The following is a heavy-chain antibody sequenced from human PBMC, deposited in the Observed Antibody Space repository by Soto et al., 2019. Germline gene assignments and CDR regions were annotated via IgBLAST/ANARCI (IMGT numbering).Heavy chain of an antibody. CDR1: GFTFSSYA. Sequence: GGSLRLSCAASGFTFSSYAMSWVRQAPGKGLEWVSAISGSGGSTYYADSVKGRFTISRDNSKNTLYLQMNSLRAEDTAVYYCASKDPRFLEALSGGSGLWGQGTMVTVSS. J-gene: IGHJ3*01. D-gene: IGHD3-3*01. CDR2: ISGSGGST. CDR3: ASKDPRFLEALSGGSGL. V-gene: IGHV3-23*01.